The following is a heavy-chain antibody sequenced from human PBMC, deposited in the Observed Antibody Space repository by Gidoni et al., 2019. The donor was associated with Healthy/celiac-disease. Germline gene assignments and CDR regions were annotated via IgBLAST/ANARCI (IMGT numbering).Heavy chain of an antibody. V-gene: IGHV1-18*01. CDR3: ARARSTVTKPNAFDI. CDR1: GYTFTCYG. CDR2: ISAYNGNT. J-gene: IGHJ3*02. D-gene: IGHD4-17*01. Sequence: QVQLVQSGAEVKKPVASVKVSSKASGYTFTCYGISWVRQAPGQGLEWMGWISAYNGNTKYAQKLQGRVTMTTDTSTSTAYMELRSLRSDDTAVYYCARARSTVTKPNAFDIWGQGTMVTVSS.